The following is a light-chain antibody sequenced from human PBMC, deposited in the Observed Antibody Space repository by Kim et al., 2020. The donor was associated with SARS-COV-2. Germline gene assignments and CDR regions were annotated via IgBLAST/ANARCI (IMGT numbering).Light chain of an antibody. V-gene: IGKV1-27*01. CDR2: AAA. Sequence: SIEDRVNITCRASQDIANTLAWYQQKPGKVPQVLIYAAATLQSGVPSRFSGSGSGTEFTLTIGSLQTEDVATYYCQKYNSAPWTFGPGTKVDIK. J-gene: IGKJ1*01. CDR1: QDIANT. CDR3: QKYNSAPWT.